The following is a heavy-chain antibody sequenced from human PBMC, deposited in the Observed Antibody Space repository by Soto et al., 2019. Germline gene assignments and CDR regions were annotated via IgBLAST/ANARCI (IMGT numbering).Heavy chain of an antibody. Sequence: SETLSLTCTVSGGSISSGDYYWSWIRQPPGKGLEWIGYIYYSGSTYYNPSLKSRVTISVGTSKNQFSLKLSSVTAADTAVYYCARGSRYSSSAKHLDYWGQGTLVTVSS. CDR2: IYYSGST. D-gene: IGHD6-6*01. V-gene: IGHV4-30-4*01. CDR3: ARGSRYSSSAKHLDY. J-gene: IGHJ4*02. CDR1: GGSISSGDYY.